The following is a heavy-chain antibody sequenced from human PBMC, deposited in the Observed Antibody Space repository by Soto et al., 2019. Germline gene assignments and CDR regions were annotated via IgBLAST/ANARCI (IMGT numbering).Heavy chain of an antibody. V-gene: IGHV3-30*18. CDR3: AKEEAYCSGGSCYSGGFDP. J-gene: IGHJ5*02. CDR2: ISYDGSNK. CDR1: GFTFSSYG. D-gene: IGHD2-15*01. Sequence: QVQLVESGGGVVQPGRSLRLSCAASGFTFSSYGMHWVRQAPGKGLEWVAGISYDGSNKYYADSGKGRFTISRDTSKNTLDLQMNSLRAVDTAVYYCAKEEAYCSGGSCYSGGFDPWGQGTLVTVSS.